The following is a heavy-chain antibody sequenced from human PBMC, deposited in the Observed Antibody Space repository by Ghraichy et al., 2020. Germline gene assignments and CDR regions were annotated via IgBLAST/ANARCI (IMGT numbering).Heavy chain of an antibody. CDR2: IYYSGST. Sequence: SQTLSLTCTVSGGSVSSGSYYWSWIRQPPGKGLEWIGYIYYSGSTNYNPSLKSRVTISVDTSKNQFSLKLSSVTAADTAVYYCARVGYSKWELLRQDAFDIWGQGTMVTVSS. CDR1: GGSVSSGSYY. J-gene: IGHJ3*02. CDR3: ARVGYSKWELLRQDAFDI. V-gene: IGHV4-61*01. D-gene: IGHD1-26*01.